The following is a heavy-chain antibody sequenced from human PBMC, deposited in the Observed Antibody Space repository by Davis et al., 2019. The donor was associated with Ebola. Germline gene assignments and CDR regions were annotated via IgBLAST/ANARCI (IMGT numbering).Heavy chain of an antibody. CDR1: GGSFSGYY. D-gene: IGHD3-9*01. J-gene: IGHJ4*02. V-gene: IGHV4-34*09. CDR3: ARAEGGLRYFDWHFDY. Sequence: SETLSLTCAVYGGSFSGYYWSWIRQPPGKGLEWIGYIYYSGSTYYNPSLKSRVTISIDTSKSQFSLKLRSVTAADTAVYYCARAEGGLRYFDWHFDYWGQGTLVTVSS. CDR2: IYYSGST.